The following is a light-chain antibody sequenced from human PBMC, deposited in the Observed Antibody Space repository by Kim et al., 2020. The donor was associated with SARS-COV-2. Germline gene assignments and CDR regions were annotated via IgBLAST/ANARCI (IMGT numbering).Light chain of an antibody. J-gene: IGLJ2*01. CDR1: SNNVANQG. Sequence: QTGTLTCTGNSNNVANQGAAWLQQHQGHPPKLLFYRNDNRPSGISERFSASRSGNTASLTITGLQPEDEADYYCSAWDISLGAWVFGGGTQLTVL. V-gene: IGLV10-54*04. CDR2: RND. CDR3: SAWDISLGAWV.